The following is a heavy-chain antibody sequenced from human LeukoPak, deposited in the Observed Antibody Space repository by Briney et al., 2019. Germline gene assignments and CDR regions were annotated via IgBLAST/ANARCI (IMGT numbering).Heavy chain of an antibody. CDR1: GYTFSSYS. J-gene: IGHJ4*02. CDR3: AREEGKQQMEAFDY. D-gene: IGHD6-13*01. CDR2: IGSSSTSI. Sequence: GGSLRLSCAASGYTFSSYSMNWVRQAPGKGLEWVSSIGSSSTSIYYAGSVKGRFTISRDNAKNSLYLQMNSLRAEDTAVYYCAREEGKQQMEAFDYWGQGTLVTVSS. V-gene: IGHV3-21*01.